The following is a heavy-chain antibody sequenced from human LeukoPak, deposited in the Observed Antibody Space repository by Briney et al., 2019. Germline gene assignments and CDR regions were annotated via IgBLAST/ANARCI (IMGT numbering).Heavy chain of an antibody. Sequence: SETLSLTCAGSGGSINSGGYSWSWIRQPPGKGLGWIGYIYHSGSTYYNPSLKSRVTISLDRSKNQFSLNLTSVTAADTAVYYCDRGPEEIDAFDIWGQGTLVTVS. D-gene: IGHD5-24*01. CDR3: DRGPEEIDAFDI. V-gene: IGHV4-30-2*01. J-gene: IGHJ3*02. CDR1: GGSINSGGYS. CDR2: IYHSGST.